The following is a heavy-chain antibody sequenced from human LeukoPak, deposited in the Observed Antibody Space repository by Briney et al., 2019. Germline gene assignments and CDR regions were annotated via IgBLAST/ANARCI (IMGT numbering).Heavy chain of an antibody. V-gene: IGHV4-59*12. J-gene: IGHJ4*02. CDR2: IYYSGST. CDR1: GGSISSYY. CDR3: ARDRGPGTADY. Sequence: PSETLSLTCTVSGGSISSYYWSWIRQPPGKGLEWIGYIYYSGSTNYNPSLKSRVTISVDTSKNQFSLKLSSVTAADTAVYYCARDRGPGTADYWGQGTLVTVSS. D-gene: IGHD3-10*01.